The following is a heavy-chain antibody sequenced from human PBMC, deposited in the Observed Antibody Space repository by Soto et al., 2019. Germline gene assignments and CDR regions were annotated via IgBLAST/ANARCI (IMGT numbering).Heavy chain of an antibody. Sequence: EVQLAESGGGLVQPGGSLRLSCAASGFTISSYWMHWVRQAPGKGLVWVSRINSDGSSTSYADSVKGRFTISRDNAKNTLYLQMNSLRAEDTAVYYCARPRPYCGGDCPDSWGQGTLVTVSS. CDR2: INSDGSST. J-gene: IGHJ4*02. V-gene: IGHV3-74*01. CDR1: GFTISSYW. CDR3: ARPRPYCGGDCPDS. D-gene: IGHD2-21*02.